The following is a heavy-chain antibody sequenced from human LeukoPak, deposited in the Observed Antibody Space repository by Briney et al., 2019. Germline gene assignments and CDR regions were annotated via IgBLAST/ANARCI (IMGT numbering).Heavy chain of an antibody. J-gene: IGHJ3*02. V-gene: IGHV1-69*04. Sequence: ASVKVSCKASGGTFSSYAISWVRQAPGQGLEWMGRIIPILGIANYAQKFQGRVTITADKSTSTAYMELNSLRSEDTAVYYCASPSIAAAGTDAFDIWGQGTMVTVSS. D-gene: IGHD6-13*01. CDR1: GGTFSSYA. CDR3: ASPSIAAAGTDAFDI. CDR2: IIPILGIA.